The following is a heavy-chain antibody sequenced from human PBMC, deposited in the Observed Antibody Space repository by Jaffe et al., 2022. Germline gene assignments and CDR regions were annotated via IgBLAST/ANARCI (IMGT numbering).Heavy chain of an antibody. CDR3: ARACSGSYYRFDY. CDR1: GGSISSGSYY. D-gene: IGHD3-10*02. Sequence: QVQLQESGPGLVKPSQTLSLTCTVSGGSISSGSYYWSWIRQPAGKGLEWIGRIYTSGSTNYNPSLKSRVTISVDTSKNQFSLKLSSVTAADTAVYYCARACSGSYYRFDYWGQGTLVTVSS. V-gene: IGHV4-61*02. J-gene: IGHJ4*02. CDR2: IYTSGST.